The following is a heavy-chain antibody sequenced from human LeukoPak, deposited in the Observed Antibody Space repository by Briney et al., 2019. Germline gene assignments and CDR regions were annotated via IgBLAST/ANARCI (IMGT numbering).Heavy chain of an antibody. CDR1: GGSFSGYY. Sequence: PSETLSLTCAVYGGSFSGYYWSWIRQPPGKGLEWIGEINHSGSTNYNPSLKSRVTISVDTSKNQFSLKLSSVTAADTAVYYCARHLHTRLWGPYCSSTSCPSYWFDPWGQGTLVTVSS. D-gene: IGHD2-2*01. CDR2: INHSGST. J-gene: IGHJ5*02. V-gene: IGHV4-34*01. CDR3: ARHLHTRLWGPYCSSTSCPSYWFDP.